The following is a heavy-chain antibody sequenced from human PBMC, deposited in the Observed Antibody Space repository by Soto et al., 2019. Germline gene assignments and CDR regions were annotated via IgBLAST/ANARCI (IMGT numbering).Heavy chain of an antibody. CDR2: IRSKAYGGTT. CDR3: TRDRDFYDYIWGSYRPDAFDI. V-gene: IGHV3-49*03. J-gene: IGHJ3*02. D-gene: IGHD3-16*02. CDR1: GFTFGDYA. Sequence: GGSLRLSCTASGFTFGDYAMSWFRQAPGKGLEWVGFIRSKAYGGTTEYAASVKGRFTISRDDSKSIAYLQMNSLKTEDTAVYYCTRDRDFYDYIWGSYRPDAFDIWGQGTMVTVSS.